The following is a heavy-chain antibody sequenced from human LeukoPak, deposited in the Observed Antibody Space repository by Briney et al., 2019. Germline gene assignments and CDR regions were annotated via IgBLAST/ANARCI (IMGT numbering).Heavy chain of an antibody. CDR3: ARIGSGYAGDFDY. CDR1: GFTFSSYW. Sequence: GGSLRLSCAASGFTFSSYWMHWVRQAPGKGLVWVSRINSDGSSTSYADSVKGRFTISRDNAKNTMYLQMNSMRAEDTAVYYCARIGSGYAGDFDYWGQGTLVTVSS. J-gene: IGHJ4*02. D-gene: IGHD5-12*01. CDR2: INSDGSST. V-gene: IGHV3-74*01.